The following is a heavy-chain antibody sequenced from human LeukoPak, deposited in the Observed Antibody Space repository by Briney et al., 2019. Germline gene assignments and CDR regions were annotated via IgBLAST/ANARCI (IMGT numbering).Heavy chain of an antibody. CDR1: GYTFTSYY. Sequence: ASVKVSCKASGYTFTSYYIHWVRQAPGQGLEWMGIINPSGGSTNYAQDFQGRVTMTRDTSTSTVYMELSSLRSEDTAVHYCARRELAGSTAYFDYWGQGTLVTVSS. CDR3: ARRELAGSTAYFDY. V-gene: IGHV1-46*01. D-gene: IGHD1-26*01. CDR2: INPSGGST. J-gene: IGHJ4*02.